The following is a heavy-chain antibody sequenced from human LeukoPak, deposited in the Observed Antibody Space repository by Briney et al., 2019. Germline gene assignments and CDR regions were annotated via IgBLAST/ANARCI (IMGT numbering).Heavy chain of an antibody. Sequence: ASVKVSYKASGYTFTSYDINWVRQATGQGLEWMGWMNPNSGNTGYAQKFQGRVTMTRNTSISTAYMELSSLRSEDTAVYYCARFYGSGSYYRYYYGMDVWGQGTTVTVSS. J-gene: IGHJ6*02. V-gene: IGHV1-8*01. CDR2: MNPNSGNT. D-gene: IGHD3-10*01. CDR3: ARFYGSGSYYRYYYGMDV. CDR1: GYTFTSYD.